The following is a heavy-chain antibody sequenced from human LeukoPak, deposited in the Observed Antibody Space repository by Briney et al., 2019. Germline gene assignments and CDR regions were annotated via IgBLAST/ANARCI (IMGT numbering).Heavy chain of an antibody. J-gene: IGHJ5*02. CDR2: ISYDGSNK. D-gene: IGHD2-2*01. CDR3: AKDLWAAQVVVVPAAFNWFDP. CDR1: GFTFSSYA. V-gene: IGHV3-30-3*01. Sequence: PGGSLRLSCAASGFTFSSYAMHWVRQAPGKGLEWVAVISYDGSNKYYADSVKGRFTISRDNSKNTLYLQMNSLRAEDTAVYYCAKDLWAAQVVVVPAAFNWFDPWGQGTLVTVSS.